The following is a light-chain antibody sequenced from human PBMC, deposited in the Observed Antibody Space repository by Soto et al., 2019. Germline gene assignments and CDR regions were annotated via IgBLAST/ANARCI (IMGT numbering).Light chain of an antibody. V-gene: IGKV4-1*01. J-gene: IGKJ4*01. CDR3: QQYYSPPLT. Sequence: DIVMTQSPDSLAVSLGERATINCKSSQSVLYSSNNKNYVAWYQQRPGQPPKLLIYSTSIRESGVPDRFSGSGSGTDFTLTISSLQAEDVAVYFCQQYYSPPLTFGGGTKVEIK. CDR2: STS. CDR1: QSVLYSSNNKNY.